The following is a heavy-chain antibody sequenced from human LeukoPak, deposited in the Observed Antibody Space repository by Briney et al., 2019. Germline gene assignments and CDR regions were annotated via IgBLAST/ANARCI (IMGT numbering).Heavy chain of an antibody. CDR2: ISAYNGNT. CDR3: ARDLWYSSDADAFDI. J-gene: IGHJ3*02. CDR1: GGTFSNYA. V-gene: IGHV1-18*01. D-gene: IGHD6-19*01. Sequence: ASVKVSCKASGGTFSNYAISWVRQAPGQGLEWMGWISAYNGNTNYAQKLQGRVTMTTDTSTSTAYMELRSLRSDDTAVYYCARDLWYSSDADAFDIWGQGTMVTVSS.